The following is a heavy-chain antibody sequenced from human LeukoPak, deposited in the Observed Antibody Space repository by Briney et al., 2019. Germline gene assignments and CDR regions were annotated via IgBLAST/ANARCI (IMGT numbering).Heavy chain of an antibody. CDR1: GFTFSTYA. V-gene: IGHV3-30*01. J-gene: IGHJ4*02. D-gene: IGHD2-21*01. CDR2: ISYDGSNE. Sequence: SGGSLRLSCEASGFTFSTYAMHWVRQAPGKGLEWVSEISYDGSNEYYADSVKGRFTIPRGKSKNTLYLQMNSLTAEDSAVYYCARARVRGVSFFAYWGQGTLVTVSS. CDR3: ARARVRGVSFFAY.